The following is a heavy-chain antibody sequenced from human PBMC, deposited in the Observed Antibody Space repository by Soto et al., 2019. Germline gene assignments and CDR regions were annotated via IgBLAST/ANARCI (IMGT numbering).Heavy chain of an antibody. D-gene: IGHD3-3*01. CDR3: AHRVLRTVFGLVTTTAIYFDF. V-gene: IGHV2-5*02. CDR1: GFSLTTSGVG. CDR2: IYWDDDK. Sequence: QITLNESGPTVVRPTETLTLTCRFSGFSLTTSGVGVGWIRQSPGKAPEWLALIYWDDDKRYSACLKSRLTIPKDTSKNQVVLTVSDLDPTDTATYYCAHRVLRTVFGLVTTTAIYFDFWGQGTPVAVSS. J-gene: IGHJ4*02.